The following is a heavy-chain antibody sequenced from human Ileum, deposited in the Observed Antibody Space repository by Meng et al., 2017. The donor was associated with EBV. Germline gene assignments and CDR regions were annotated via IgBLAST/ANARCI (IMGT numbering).Heavy chain of an antibody. V-gene: IGHV4-4*02. D-gene: IGHD3-22*01. Sequence: LQVPRPGRLSPSETCALSFCVSGGAVSGGAWWSGVRLPPGKGLEWIGETSHSGSTNDSPSLKSRVTISLDKSKNQLSLKLNSVTAADTAVYSCASSDYYRSDYWGQGTLVTVSS. CDR3: ASSDYYRSDY. CDR2: TSHSGST. CDR1: GGAVSGGAW. J-gene: IGHJ4*02.